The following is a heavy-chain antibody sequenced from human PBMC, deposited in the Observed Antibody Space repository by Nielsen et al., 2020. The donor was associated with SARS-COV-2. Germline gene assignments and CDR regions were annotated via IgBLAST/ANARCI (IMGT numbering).Heavy chain of an antibody. CDR1: GFTFSSYS. CDR2: ISSSSSYI. D-gene: IGHD6-13*01. J-gene: IGHJ4*02. CDR3: AKGRIAAAAKAPVDY. V-gene: IGHV3-21*01. Sequence: GGSLRLSCAASGFTFSSYSMNWVRQAPGKGLEWVSSISSSSSYIYYADSVKGRFIISRDNAKNSLYLQMNSLRAEDTAVYYCAKGRIAAAAKAPVDYWGQGTLVTVSS.